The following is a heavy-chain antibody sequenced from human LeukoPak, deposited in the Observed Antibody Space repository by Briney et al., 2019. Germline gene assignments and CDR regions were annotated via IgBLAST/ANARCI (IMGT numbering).Heavy chain of an antibody. CDR2: IRYDGSNK. J-gene: IGHJ4*02. V-gene: IGHV3-30*02. CDR1: GFTFDDYA. D-gene: IGHD2-21*02. Sequence: PGGSLRLSCAASGFTFDDYAMHWVRQAPGKGLEWVAFIRYDGSNKYYADSVKGRFTISRDNSKNTLYLQMNSLRAEDTAVYYCAKDRSKYCGGDCYFDYWGQGTLVTVSS. CDR3: AKDRSKYCGGDCYFDY.